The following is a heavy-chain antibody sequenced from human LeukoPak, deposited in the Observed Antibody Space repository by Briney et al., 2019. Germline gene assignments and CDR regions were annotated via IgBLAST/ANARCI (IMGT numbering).Heavy chain of an antibody. J-gene: IGHJ4*02. CDR2: ISGSGSTT. CDR1: GFTFSSYA. V-gene: IGHV3-23*01. CDR3: AKFRSSTREGGFDY. D-gene: IGHD2-2*01. Sequence: GGSLRLSCAASGFTFSSYAMTWVRQAPGKGLEYVSAISGSGSTTSYADPVKGRFTISRDNSKNTLYLQMNSLRAEDTAVYYCAKFRSSTREGGFDYWGQGTLVTASS.